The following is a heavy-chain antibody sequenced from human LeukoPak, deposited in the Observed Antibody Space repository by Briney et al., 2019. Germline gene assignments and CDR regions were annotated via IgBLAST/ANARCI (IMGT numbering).Heavy chain of an antibody. CDR1: GYTLTELS. CDR2: FDPEDGET. CDR3: ARLLDGYNQLGY. J-gene: IGHJ4*02. D-gene: IGHD5-24*01. Sequence: ASVKVSCKVSGYTLTELSMHWVRQAPGKGLEWMGGFDPEDGETIYAQKFQGRVTMTEDTSTDTVYMELSSLRSEDTAVYYCARLLDGYNQLGYWGQGTLVTVSS. V-gene: IGHV1-24*01.